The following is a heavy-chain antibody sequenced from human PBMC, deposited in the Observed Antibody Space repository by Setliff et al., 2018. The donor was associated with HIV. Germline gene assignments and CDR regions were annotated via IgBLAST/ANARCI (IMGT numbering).Heavy chain of an antibody. CDR3: ASAGNYGPFDGFDI. V-gene: IGHV4-34*01. D-gene: IGHD1-7*01. CDR2: INFGGGT. Sequence: PSETLSLTCAVFDGSRSGIHWSWIRQPPGKGPEWIAEINFGGGTNHNPSLKSRVTISVDTSKSQVSLMLRSVTAADTAVYYCASAGNYGPFDGFDIWGQGTMVTVSS. J-gene: IGHJ3*02. CDR1: DGSRSGIH.